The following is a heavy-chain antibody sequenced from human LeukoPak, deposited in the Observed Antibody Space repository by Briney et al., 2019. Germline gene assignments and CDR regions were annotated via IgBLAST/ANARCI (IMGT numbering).Heavy chain of an antibody. CDR3: ARDYFDH. J-gene: IGHJ4*02. CDR2: VRSSSSTI. Sequence: GGSLRLSCAASGFTFSSYSMNWVRQAPGKGLEWVSYVRSSSSTIYYADSVKGRFTISRDNAKNSLYLQMNSLRAEDTAVYYCARDYFDHWGQGTLVTVSS. V-gene: IGHV3-48*01. CDR1: GFTFSSYS.